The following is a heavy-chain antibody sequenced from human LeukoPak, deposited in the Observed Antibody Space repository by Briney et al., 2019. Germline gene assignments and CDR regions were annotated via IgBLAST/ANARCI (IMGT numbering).Heavy chain of an antibody. CDR2: IYNSGSA. CDR1: GGSISSGDYY. V-gene: IGHV4-30-4*08. CDR3: ARGAAGIVVVPAASYWYFDL. J-gene: IGHJ2*01. D-gene: IGHD2-2*01. Sequence: SQTLSLTCTVSGGSISSGDYYWSWIRQPPGKGLEWIGYIYNSGSAYYNPSLKSRVTMSVDTSKNQFSLKLSSVTAADTAVYYCARGAAGIVVVPAASYWYFDLWGRGTLVTVSS.